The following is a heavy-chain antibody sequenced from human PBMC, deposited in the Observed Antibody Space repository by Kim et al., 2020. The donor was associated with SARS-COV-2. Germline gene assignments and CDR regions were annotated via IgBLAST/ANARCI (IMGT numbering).Heavy chain of an antibody. CDR3: TRDHCGGDCYSDL. V-gene: IGHV1-69*04. J-gene: IGHJ5*02. Sequence: NYDQRLQGRVTITAETSTNTAYMELRSLGSEDTAIYYCTRDHCGGDCYSDLWGQGTLVTVSS. D-gene: IGHD2-21*02.